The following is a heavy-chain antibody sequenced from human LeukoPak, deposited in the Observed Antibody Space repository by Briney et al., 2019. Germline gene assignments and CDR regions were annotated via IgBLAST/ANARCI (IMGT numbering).Heavy chain of an antibody. V-gene: IGHV1-18*04. D-gene: IGHD3-9*01. J-gene: IGHJ4*02. Sequence: ASVKVSCKASGYTFTSYGISWVRQAPGQGLEWMGWISAYNGNTNYAQKLQGRVTMTTDTSTSTAYMELRSLRSDDTAVYYCARDGTHGHFDWLLHHWGQGTLVTASS. CDR2: ISAYNGNT. CDR3: ARDGTHGHFDWLLHH. CDR1: GYTFTSYG.